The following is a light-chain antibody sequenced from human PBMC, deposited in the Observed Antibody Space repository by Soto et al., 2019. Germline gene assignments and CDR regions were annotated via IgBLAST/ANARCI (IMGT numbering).Light chain of an antibody. J-gene: IGKJ5*01. CDR2: LGS. V-gene: IGKV2-28*01. Sequence: DVVMTQSPLSLPVTLGESASISCRASHSLLQSNGYKYLDWYLQRPGQSPQLLIYLGSNRAHGVPDRFSGSGTGTDLTLKISSVEADDVGVYYCMQALQTPITFGQGTRLENK. CDR3: MQALQTPIT. CDR1: HSLLQSNGYKY.